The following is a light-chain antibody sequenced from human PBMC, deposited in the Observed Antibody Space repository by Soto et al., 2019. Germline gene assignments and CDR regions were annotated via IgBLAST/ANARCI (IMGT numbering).Light chain of an antibody. CDR2: DAS. V-gene: IGKV3-11*01. CDR3: QQRSIWLT. Sequence: EIVLTQSPATLSLSPGERATLSCRASQSVSNFLAWYQQKPGQAPRLLIHDASTRAAGIPARFSGSGSGTDFTLNINSLEPEDVALYYCQQRSIWLTFGGGTKVEIE. CDR1: QSVSNF. J-gene: IGKJ4*01.